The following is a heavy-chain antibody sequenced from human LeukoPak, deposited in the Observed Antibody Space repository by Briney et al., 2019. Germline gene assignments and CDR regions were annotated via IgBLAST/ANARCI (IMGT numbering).Heavy chain of an antibody. CDR1: GFTFSSYS. D-gene: IGHD2-2*01. CDR2: ISSSSTYI. Sequence: GGSLRLSCAASGFTFSSYSMNWVRQAPGKGLEWVSFISSSSTYIYYADSVKGRFTISRDNAKNSLYLQMNSLRAEDTAVYYCASSIGYCSCSSCYDYFYYMDVWGKGTTVTVSS. CDR3: ASSIGYCSCSSCYDYFYYMDV. J-gene: IGHJ6*03. V-gene: IGHV3-21*01.